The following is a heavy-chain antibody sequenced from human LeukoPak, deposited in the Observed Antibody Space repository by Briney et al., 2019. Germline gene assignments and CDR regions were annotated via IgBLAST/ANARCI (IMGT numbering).Heavy chain of an antibody. CDR3: ANDSPWLSD. J-gene: IGHJ4*02. CDR1: GFTFSSYG. D-gene: IGHD5-24*01. V-gene: IGHV3-30*18. CDR2: ISYDGSNK. Sequence: PGRSLRLSCAASGFTFSSYGMHWVRQAPGKGLEWVAVISYDGSNKYYADSVKGRFTISRDNSKNTLYLQMNSLRAEDTAVYYCANDSPWLSDWGQGTLVTVSS.